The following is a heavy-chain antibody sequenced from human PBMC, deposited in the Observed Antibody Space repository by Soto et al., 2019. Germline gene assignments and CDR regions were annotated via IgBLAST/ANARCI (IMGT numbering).Heavy chain of an antibody. V-gene: IGHV3-21*01. CDR1: GFTFSGSA. J-gene: IGHJ6*02. CDR3: ARDRCSSTSCHTETYGMDV. CDR2: ISSSSSYI. D-gene: IGHD2-2*02. Sequence: GGSLRLSCAASGFTFSGSAMHWVRQAPGKGLEWVSSISSSSSYIYYADSVKGRFTISRDNAKNSLYLQMNSLRAEDTAVYYCARDRCSSTSCHTETYGMDVWGQGTTVTVSS.